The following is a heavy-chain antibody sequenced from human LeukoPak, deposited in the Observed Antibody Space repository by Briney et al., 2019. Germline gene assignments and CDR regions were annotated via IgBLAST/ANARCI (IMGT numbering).Heavy chain of an antibody. V-gene: IGHV1-18*01. J-gene: IGHJ4*02. D-gene: IGHD3-9*01. CDR2: ITAYNGNT. CDR1: GYTFIRYG. Sequence: ASVKVSCKASGYTFIRYGNNWVRQAPGQGLEWMGWITAYNGNTNYAQKLQGRVTMTTDTSTSTAYMELRSLRSDDTAVYYCARAGYDILTLAPDPANDYWGQGTLVTVSS. CDR3: ARAGYDILTLAPDPANDY.